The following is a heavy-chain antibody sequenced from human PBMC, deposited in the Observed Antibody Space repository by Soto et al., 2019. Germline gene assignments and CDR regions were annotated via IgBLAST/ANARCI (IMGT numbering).Heavy chain of an antibody. CDR2: VYNSGST. CDR1: GGSISSNY. CDR3: ARYRREAVAGYTLDN. Sequence: PSETLSLPCTVSGGSISSNYWTWIRQPPGQGLEWIGYVYNSGSTNYNPSLKSRVTISDDTSKSQFSQQVNSMTAADTAVYYCARYRREAVAGYTLDNWGQGILVTVSS. V-gene: IGHV4-59*12. D-gene: IGHD6-13*01. J-gene: IGHJ4*02.